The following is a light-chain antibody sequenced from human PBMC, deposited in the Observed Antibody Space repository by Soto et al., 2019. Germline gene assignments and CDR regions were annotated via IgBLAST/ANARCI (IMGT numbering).Light chain of an antibody. CDR2: AAS. J-gene: IGKJ1*01. Sequence: DIQMTQSPSSLSASVGDRVTITCRASQSISSYLNWYQQKPGKAPNLLIYAASSLHNGVPSRFSGSGSGTDFTLTISSLQPEDFATYYCQQSYSTPRTFGQGTKVEIK. V-gene: IGKV1-39*01. CDR3: QQSYSTPRT. CDR1: QSISSY.